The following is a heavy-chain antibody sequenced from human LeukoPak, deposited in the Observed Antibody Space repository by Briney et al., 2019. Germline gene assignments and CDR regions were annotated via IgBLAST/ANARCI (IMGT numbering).Heavy chain of an antibody. CDR3: ARHYGP. J-gene: IGHJ5*02. CDR2: IYDSGST. V-gene: IGHV4-59*05. CDR1: DGSITSHY. Sequence: PSETLSLTCIVSDGSITSHYWSWIRRPPGKGLEWIGSIYDSGSTYYNPSLKSRVTISVDTSKNQFSLKLNSVTAADTAVYYCARHYGPWGQGTLVTVSS. D-gene: IGHD3-16*01.